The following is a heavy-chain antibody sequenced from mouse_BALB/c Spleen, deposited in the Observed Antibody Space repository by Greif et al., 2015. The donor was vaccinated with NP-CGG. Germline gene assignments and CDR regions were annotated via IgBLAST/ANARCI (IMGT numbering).Heavy chain of an antibody. CDR2: INPYNDGT. CDR3: ALYGYDEGFAY. D-gene: IGHD2-2*01. J-gene: IGHJ3*01. Sequence: EVKLMESGPELVKPGASVKMSCKASGYTFTSYVMHWVKQKPGQGLEWIGYINPYNDGTKYNEKFKGKATLTSDKSSSTAYMELSSLTSEDSAVYYCALYGYDEGFAYWGQGTLVTVSA. V-gene: IGHV1-14*01. CDR1: GYTFTSYV.